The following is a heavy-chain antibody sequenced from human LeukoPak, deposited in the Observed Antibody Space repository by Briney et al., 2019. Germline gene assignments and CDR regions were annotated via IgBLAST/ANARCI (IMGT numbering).Heavy chain of an antibody. CDR3: ARELRPHYYYYGMDV. V-gene: IGHV3-53*01. D-gene: IGHD4-17*01. CDR1: GFTVSSNY. Sequence: GGSLRLSCAASGFTVSSNYMSWVRQAPGKGLEWVSVIYSGGSTYYADSVKGRFTISRDNSKSTLYLQMNSLRAEDTAVYYCARELRPHYYYYGMDVWGQGTTVTVSS. J-gene: IGHJ6*02. CDR2: IYSGGST.